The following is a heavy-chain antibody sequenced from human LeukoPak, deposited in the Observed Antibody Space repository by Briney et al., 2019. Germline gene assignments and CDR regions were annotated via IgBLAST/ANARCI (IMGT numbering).Heavy chain of an antibody. Sequence: GGSLRVSCAASGFTFSSYIMNWVRQAPGEGLEWVSYICSSSSYIYYADSVKGRFTISRDNAKNSLFLQMNCLRAEDKAVYYCARDRYYGSGSSDAFDIWGQGTMVTVSS. CDR3: ARDRYYGSGSSDAFDI. CDR2: ICSSSSYI. V-gene: IGHV3-21*05. CDR1: GFTFSSYI. D-gene: IGHD3-10*01. J-gene: IGHJ3*02.